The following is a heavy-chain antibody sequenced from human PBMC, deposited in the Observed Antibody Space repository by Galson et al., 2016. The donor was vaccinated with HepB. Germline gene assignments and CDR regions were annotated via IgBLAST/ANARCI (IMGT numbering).Heavy chain of an antibody. CDR1: GFTVSSNY. CDR2: IYSGGSI. J-gene: IGHJ3*02. V-gene: IGHV3-53*01. Sequence: SLRLSCAASGFTVSSNYMSWVRQAPGKGLEWVSVIYSGGSIYYADSVKGRFTISRDNSKNTLYLQMNSLRAEDTAVYYCARDSGYYDILTGRRVDDAFDIWGQGTMVTVSS. D-gene: IGHD3-9*01. CDR3: ARDSGYYDILTGRRVDDAFDI.